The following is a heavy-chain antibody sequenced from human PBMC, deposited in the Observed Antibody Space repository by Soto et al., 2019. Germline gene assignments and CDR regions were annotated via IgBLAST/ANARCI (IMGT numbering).Heavy chain of an antibody. J-gene: IGHJ4*02. CDR1: GYTFTSYG. D-gene: IGHD2-15*01. V-gene: IGHV1-18*01. Sequence: GASVKVSCKASGYTFTSYGISWVRQAPGQGLEWMGWISAYNGNTNYAQKLQGRVTMTTDTSTSTAYMELRSLRSDDTAVYYCARGYCSGGSCFNFDYWGQGTLVTVSS. CDR3: ARGYCSGGSCFNFDY. CDR2: ISAYNGNT.